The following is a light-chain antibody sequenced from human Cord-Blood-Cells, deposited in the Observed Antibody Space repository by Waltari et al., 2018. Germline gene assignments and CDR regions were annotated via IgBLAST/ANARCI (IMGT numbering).Light chain of an antibody. V-gene: IGKV3-20*01. CDR3: QQYGSSPFT. J-gene: IGKJ3*01. CDR2: GAS. CDR1: QSVSSSY. Sequence: EIVLTQSPGTLYLSPGEGATLSCRAIQSVSSSYLAWYQQKPGQAPRLLIYGASSRATGIPDRFSGSGSGTDFTLTISRLEPEDFAVYYCQQYGSSPFTFGPGTKVDIK.